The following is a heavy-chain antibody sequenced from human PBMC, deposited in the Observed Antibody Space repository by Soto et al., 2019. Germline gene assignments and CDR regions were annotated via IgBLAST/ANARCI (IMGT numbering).Heavy chain of an antibody. V-gene: IGHV3-33*08. CDR1: GFTFSSYG. CDR2: IWYDGSNK. Sequence: LRLSCAASGFTFSSYGMHWVRQAPGKGLEWVADIWYDGSNKYYADSVKGRFTISRDNSKNTLYLQMNSLRAEDTAVYYCARKGHCSGGSCYQYYYYGMDVWGQGTTVTVSS. D-gene: IGHD2-15*01. J-gene: IGHJ6*02. CDR3: ARKGHCSGGSCYQYYYYGMDV.